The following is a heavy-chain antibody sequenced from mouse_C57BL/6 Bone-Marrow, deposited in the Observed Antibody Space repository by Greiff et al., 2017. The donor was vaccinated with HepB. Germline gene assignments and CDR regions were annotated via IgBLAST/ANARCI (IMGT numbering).Heavy chain of an antibody. J-gene: IGHJ3*01. CDR1: GYTFTSYW. D-gene: IGHD2-4*01. V-gene: IGHV1-74*01. Sequence: VKLQQPGAELVKPGASVKVSCKASGYTFTSYWMHWVKQRPGQGLEWLGRIHPSDSDTNYNHKFKGKAPLPVDKSSSTAYMQSSSLTSEDSAVYNCVIEDDDDVAWFAYWGQGTLVTVSA. CDR2: IHPSDSDT. CDR3: VIEDDDDVAWFAY.